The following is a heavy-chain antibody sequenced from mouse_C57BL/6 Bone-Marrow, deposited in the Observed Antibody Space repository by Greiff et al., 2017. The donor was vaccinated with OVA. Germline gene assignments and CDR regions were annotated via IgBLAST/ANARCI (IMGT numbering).Heavy chain of an antibody. CDR1: GFSLTSYG. CDR2: IWGDGST. V-gene: IGHV2-3*01. Sequence: VMLVESGPGLVAPSQSLSITCTVSGFSLTSYGVSWVRQPPGKGLEWLGVIWGDGSTNYHSALISRLSISKDNSNSQVFLKLNSLQTDDAATYYCAHTTEVEWFAYWGQGTLVTVSA. D-gene: IGHD1-1*01. CDR3: AHTTEVEWFAY. J-gene: IGHJ3*01.